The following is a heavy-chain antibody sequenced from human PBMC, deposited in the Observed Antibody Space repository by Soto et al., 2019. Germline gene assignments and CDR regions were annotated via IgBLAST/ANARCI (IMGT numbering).Heavy chain of an antibody. CDR3: ARDRTSFGLHV. J-gene: IGHJ6*02. CDR1: GDXISAYS. V-gene: IGHV4-59*01. Sequence: SETLSLTCTVSGDXISAYSWSWVRQPPGKGLEWIGNIHYNGNTKYSPSLKSRVTMSVDTSKNHFSLRLISVTAADTALYYCARDRTSFGLHVWGQGTKVTVSS. CDR2: IHYNGNT. D-gene: IGHD1-7*01.